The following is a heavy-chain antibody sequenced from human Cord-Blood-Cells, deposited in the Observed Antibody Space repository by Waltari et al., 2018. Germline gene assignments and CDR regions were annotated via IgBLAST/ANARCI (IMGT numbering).Heavy chain of an antibody. V-gene: IGHV4-30-2*01. CDR2: IYHSGST. D-gene: IGHD3-9*01. Sequence: QLPLQESGSGLVKPSQTLSLTRPSPGGSISSGGYSWRWIWQPPGKGLEWIGYIYHSGSTYYNPSLKSRVTISVDRSKNQFSLKLSSVTAADTAVYYCASSDILTGYYAFDIWGQGTMVTVSS. CDR3: ASSDILTGYYAFDI. J-gene: IGHJ3*02. CDR1: GGSISSGGYS.